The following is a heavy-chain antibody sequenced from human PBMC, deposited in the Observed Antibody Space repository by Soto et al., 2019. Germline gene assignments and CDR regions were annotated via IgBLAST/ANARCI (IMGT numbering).Heavy chain of an antibody. J-gene: IGHJ4*02. CDR3: ARVFPSYCGGDCSYFDS. D-gene: IGHD2-21*02. CDR1: GGSISSYY. V-gene: IGHV4-59*01. CDR2: IFYSGST. Sequence: PSETLSLTCTVSGGSISSYYWSWIRQPPGKGLEWIGYIFYSGSTKSNPSLKSRVTMSVDMSKNQFSLRLTSVTAADTAVYYCARVFPSYCGGDCSYFDSWGQGTLVT.